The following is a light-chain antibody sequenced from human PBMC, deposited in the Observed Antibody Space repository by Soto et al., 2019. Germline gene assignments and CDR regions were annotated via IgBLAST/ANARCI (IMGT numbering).Light chain of an antibody. CDR3: QQYYTSPVT. J-gene: IGKJ4*01. CDR2: WAS. CDR1: QSGLYNSNKNNY. V-gene: IGKV4-1*01. Sequence: DIVMTQSPDSLAVSLGERATINCKSSQSGLYNSNKNNYLAWYQQKPGQPPKLLIYWASTRESGVPDRFSGSGSGTDFTLTISNLQAEDVAVYYCQQYYTSPVTFGGGTKVEIK.